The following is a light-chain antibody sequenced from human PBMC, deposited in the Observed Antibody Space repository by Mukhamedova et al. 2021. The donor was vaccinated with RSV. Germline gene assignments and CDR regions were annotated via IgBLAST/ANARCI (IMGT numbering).Light chain of an antibody. CDR3: QQYNSYPT. CDR2: KAS. CDR1: QSISSW. J-gene: IGKJ1*01. Sequence: SQSISSWLAWYQQKPGKAPKLLIYKASSLESGVPSRFSGSGSGTEFTLTISSLQPDDFATYYCQQYNSYPTFGQGTKVEIK. V-gene: IGKV1-5*03.